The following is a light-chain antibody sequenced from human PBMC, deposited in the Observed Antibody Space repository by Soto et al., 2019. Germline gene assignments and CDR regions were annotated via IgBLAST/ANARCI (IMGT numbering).Light chain of an antibody. CDR2: GAS. V-gene: IGKV3-15*01. Sequence: EIVLTHSPATLSVSPGERETLSCRASQSVSSNLAWYQQKPGQAPRLLIYGASTRATGIPSRFSGSGSGADFTLTIRSLQPEDLATYYCQKSYSTPLWTVGNGTKVGIK. J-gene: IGKJ1*01. CDR1: QSVSSN. CDR3: QKSYSTPLWT.